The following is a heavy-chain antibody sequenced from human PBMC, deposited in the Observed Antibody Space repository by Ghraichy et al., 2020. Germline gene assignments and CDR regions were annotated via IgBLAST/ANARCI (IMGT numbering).Heavy chain of an antibody. CDR1: GFSVNDYY. D-gene: IGHD3-10*01. Sequence: GALRLSCAASGFSVNDYYMTWVRQTPGGGLEWVSVIYTAGSTYYADSVKGRFTISRDKSKNMLLLQMNSLRAEDTAVYYCARRNTLIQGGTLDYWGQGILVTVSS. CDR2: IYTAGST. J-gene: IGHJ4*02. CDR3: ARRNTLIQGGTLDY. V-gene: IGHV3-53*01.